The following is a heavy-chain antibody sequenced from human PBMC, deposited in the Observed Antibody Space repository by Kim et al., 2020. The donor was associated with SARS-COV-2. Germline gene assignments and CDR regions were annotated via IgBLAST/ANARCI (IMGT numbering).Heavy chain of an antibody. J-gene: IGHJ5*02. CDR2: TYYRSKWYN. CDR1: GDSVSSNRPA. Sequence: SQTLSLTCAISGDSVSSNRPAWNCTRQSPSSCLEWLGRTYYRSKWYNEYALSVKSRITINPDTSNNQFFLQLKSVTPADTAVYYCVGGGGWNTWGQGTLVTVSS. D-gene: IGHD6-19*01. V-gene: IGHV6-1*01. CDR3: VGGGGWNT.